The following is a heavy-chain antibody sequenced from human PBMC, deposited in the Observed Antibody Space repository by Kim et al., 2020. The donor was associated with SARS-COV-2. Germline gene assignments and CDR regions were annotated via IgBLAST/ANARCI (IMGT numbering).Heavy chain of an antibody. V-gene: IGHV4-39*07. CDR3: ARDYYGSGSYCDY. Sequence: SETLSLTCTVSGGSISSSSYYWGWIRQPPGKGLEWIGSIYYSGSTYYNPSLKSRVTISVDTSKNQFSLKLSSVTAADTAVYYCARDYYGSGSYCDYWGQGTLVTVSS. CDR2: IYYSGST. CDR1: GGSISSSSYY. D-gene: IGHD3-10*01. J-gene: IGHJ4*02.